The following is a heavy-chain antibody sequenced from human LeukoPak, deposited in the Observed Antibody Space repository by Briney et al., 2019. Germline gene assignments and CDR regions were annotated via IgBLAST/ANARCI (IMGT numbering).Heavy chain of an antibody. CDR3: ARDGADFVVVPAAPILGFDI. CDR2: IYTSGST. D-gene: IGHD2-2*01. V-gene: IGHV4-61*02. J-gene: IGHJ3*02. CDR1: GGSISSGSYY. Sequence: SQTLSLTCTVSGGSISSGSYYWSWIRQPAGKGLEWIGRIYTSGSTNYNPSLKSRVTISVDTSKNQFSLKLSSVTAADTAVYYCARDGADFVVVPAAPILGFDIWGQGTMVTVSS.